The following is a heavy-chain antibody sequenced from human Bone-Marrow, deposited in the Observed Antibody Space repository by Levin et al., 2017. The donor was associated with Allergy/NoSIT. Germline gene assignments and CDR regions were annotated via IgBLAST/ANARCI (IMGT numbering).Heavy chain of an antibody. J-gene: IGHJ4*02. V-gene: IGHV3-21*01. CDR3: ARDSPSPTY. Sequence: GESLKISCAASGFTFSSYSMNWVRQAPGKGLEWVSSISSSSSYIYYADSVKGRFTISRDNAKNSLYLQMNSLRAEDTAVYYCARDSPSPTYWGQGTLVTVSS. CDR1: GFTFSSYS. CDR2: ISSSSSYI.